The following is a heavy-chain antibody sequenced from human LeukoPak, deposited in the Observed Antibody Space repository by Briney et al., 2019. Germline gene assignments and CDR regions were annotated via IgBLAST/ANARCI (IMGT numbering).Heavy chain of an antibody. V-gene: IGHV1-2*02. D-gene: IGHD6-19*01. J-gene: IGHJ4*02. CDR1: GYTFTGYY. CDR2: INPNSGGT. CDR3: AKDTGIAVAGVFDY. Sequence: GASVKVSCKASGYTFTGYYMHWVRQAPGQGLEWMGWINPNSGGTNYAQKFQGRVTMTRDTSISTAYMELSRLRPEDTALYFCAKDTGIAVAGVFDYWGQGTLVTVSS.